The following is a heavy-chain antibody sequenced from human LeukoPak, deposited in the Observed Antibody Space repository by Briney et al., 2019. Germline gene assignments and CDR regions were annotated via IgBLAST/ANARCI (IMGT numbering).Heavy chain of an antibody. Sequence: ASVKVSCKASGHTFTIYGISWVRQAPGQGLEWMGWISDYSGNPNYAQKFQGRVTMTADTFTSTAYMELRSLRSDDTAVYFCARDSLLAAPYNDHWGQGTLVTVSS. CDR1: GHTFTIYG. V-gene: IGHV1-18*01. CDR3: ARDSLLAAPYNDH. D-gene: IGHD2-2*01. CDR2: ISDYSGNP. J-gene: IGHJ4*02.